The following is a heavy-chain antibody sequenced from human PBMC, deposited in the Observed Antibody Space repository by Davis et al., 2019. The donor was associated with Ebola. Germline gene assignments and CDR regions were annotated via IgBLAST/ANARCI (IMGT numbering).Heavy chain of an antibody. J-gene: IGHJ4*02. V-gene: IGHV1-18*01. CDR2: ISAYNGNT. CDR1: GYTFTSYG. Sequence: ASVKVSCKASGYTFTSYGISWVRQAPGQGLEWMGWISAYNGNTNYAQKLQGRVTMTTDTSTSTAYMELRCLRSDDTAVYYCAKATLGYSFDYWGQGTLVTVSS. CDR3: AKATLGYSFDY. D-gene: IGHD1-1*01.